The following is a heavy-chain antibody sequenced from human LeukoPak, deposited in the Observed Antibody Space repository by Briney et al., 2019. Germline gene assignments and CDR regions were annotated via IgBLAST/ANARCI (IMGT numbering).Heavy chain of an antibody. CDR2: MNPNSGNT. Sequence: GASVKVSCKASGYTFTSYDINWVRQATGQGLEWMGWMNPNSGNTGYAQKFQGRVTITRNTSISTAYMELSSLRSEGTAVYYCARGERLGAYYDSSGYYYDDYWGQGTLVTVSS. CDR3: ARGERLGAYYDSSGYYYDDY. J-gene: IGHJ4*02. V-gene: IGHV1-8*03. D-gene: IGHD3-22*01. CDR1: GYTFTSYD.